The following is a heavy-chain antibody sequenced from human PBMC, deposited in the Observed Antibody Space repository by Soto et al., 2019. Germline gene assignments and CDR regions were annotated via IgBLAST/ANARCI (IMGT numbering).Heavy chain of an antibody. V-gene: IGHV1-18*01. CDR1: GYTFTSYG. Sequence: ASVKVSCKASGYTFTSYGISWVRQAPGQGLEWMGWISAYNGNTNYAQKLQGRVTMTTDTSTSTAYMELRSLRSDDTAVYYCARDAIEVVYGDYVNPIDYWGQGTLVTVSS. D-gene: IGHD4-17*01. J-gene: IGHJ4*02. CDR2: ISAYNGNT. CDR3: ARDAIEVVYGDYVNPIDY.